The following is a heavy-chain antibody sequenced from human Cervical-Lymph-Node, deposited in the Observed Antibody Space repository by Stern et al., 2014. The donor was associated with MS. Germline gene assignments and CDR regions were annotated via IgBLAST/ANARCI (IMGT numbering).Heavy chain of an antibody. CDR3: AREGGNTAEYFQH. V-gene: IGHV3-33*01. Sequence: QLVESGGGVVQPWRSLRLSCAASGFTFNSSGMHWVRQAPGKGLEGPAIVYYYGSNRYYTDSVKGRFPNYRDNSTTTLYWQRNSLRAEDTAVYYCAREGGNTAEYFQHWGQGTLVTVSS. D-gene: IGHD4-23*01. J-gene: IGHJ1*01. CDR2: VYYYGSNR. CDR1: GFTFNSSG.